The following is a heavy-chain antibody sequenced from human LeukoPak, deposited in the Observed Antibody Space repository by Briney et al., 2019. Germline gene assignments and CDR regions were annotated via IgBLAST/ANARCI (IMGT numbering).Heavy chain of an antibody. D-gene: IGHD3-3*01. CDR3: ARVDPYDFFFGY. V-gene: IGHV3-53*01. J-gene: IGHJ4*02. Sequence: GGSLRLSCTASGFTFGDYAMSWVRQAPGKGLEWVSIISSSGNTYYTDSVKGRFTISRDNSKNTLYLQMNSLRAEDTAVYYCARVDPYDFFFGYWGQGILVTVSS. CDR2: ISSSGNT. CDR1: GFTFGDYA.